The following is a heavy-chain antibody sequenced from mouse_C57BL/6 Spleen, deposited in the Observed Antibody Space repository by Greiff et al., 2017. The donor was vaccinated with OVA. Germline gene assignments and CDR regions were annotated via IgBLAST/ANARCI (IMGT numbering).Heavy chain of an antibody. D-gene: IGHD1-1*01. V-gene: IGHV1-81*01. CDR2: IYPRSGNT. J-gene: IGHJ4*01. Sequence: QVHVKQSGAELARPGASVKLSCKASGYTFTSYGISWVKQRTGQGLEWIGEIYPRSGNTYYNEKFKGKATLTADKSSSTAYMELRSLTSEDSAVYFCARYYGSSYGYAMDYWGQGTSVTVSS. CDR1: GYTFTSYG. CDR3: ARYYGSSYGYAMDY.